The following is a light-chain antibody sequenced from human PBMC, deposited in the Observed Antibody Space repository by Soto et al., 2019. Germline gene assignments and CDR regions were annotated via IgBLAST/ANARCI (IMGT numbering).Light chain of an antibody. J-gene: IGKJ4*01. CDR3: QQVSGYPLS. Sequence: IHVSQSPSSLSASVGDRVTITCQASQDISNYLNWYQQKPGKAPKLLIYDASNLQSGVPSRFSGSASGTEFTLTISSLQPEDFATYYCQQVSGYPLSFGGGTKVDI. CDR2: DAS. CDR1: QDISNY. V-gene: IGKV1-9*01.